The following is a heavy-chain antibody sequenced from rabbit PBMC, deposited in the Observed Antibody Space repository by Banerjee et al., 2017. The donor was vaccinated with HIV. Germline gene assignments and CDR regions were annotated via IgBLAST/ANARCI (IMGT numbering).Heavy chain of an antibody. Sequence: QEHLEESGGDLVKPEGYLTLTCTASGFSFSRYYICWVRQAPGKGLEWIACIGTGSGTTYYATWAKGRFTISKTSSTTVTLQMTSLTAADTASYFCARDLAGVIGWNFGLWGQGTLVTVS. V-gene: IGHV1S45*01. CDR2: IGTGSGTT. CDR3: ARDLAGVIGWNFGL. D-gene: IGHD4-1*01. CDR1: GFSFSRYY. J-gene: IGHJ4*01.